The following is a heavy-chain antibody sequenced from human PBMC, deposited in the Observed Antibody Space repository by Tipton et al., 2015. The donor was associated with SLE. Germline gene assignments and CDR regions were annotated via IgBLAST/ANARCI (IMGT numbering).Heavy chain of an antibody. J-gene: IGHJ4*02. CDR3: ATFEGPALLDY. V-gene: IGHV3-33*08. CDR1: GFTFSSYG. Sequence: SLRLSCAASGFTFSSYGMHWVRQAPGKGLEWVAVIWYDGSNKYYADSVKGRFTISRDNSKNTLYLQMNGLRPDDTAKYHCATFEGPALLDYWGQGTLVTVSS. CDR2: IWYDGSNK. D-gene: IGHD3-3*02.